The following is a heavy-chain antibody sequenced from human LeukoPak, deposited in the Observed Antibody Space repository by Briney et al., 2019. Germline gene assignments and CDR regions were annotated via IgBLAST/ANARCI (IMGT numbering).Heavy chain of an antibody. CDR3: ARTRNWNYPSYFDY. D-gene: IGHD1-7*01. CDR1: GGTFSSYA. CDR2: IIPIFGTA. V-gene: IGHV1-69*05. J-gene: IGHJ4*02. Sequence: ASVNVSCKASGGTFSSYAISWERQPPGHVREWMGGIIPIFGTANYAQKFQGRVTITTDESTSTAYMELSSLRSEDTAVYYCARTRNWNYPSYFDYWGQGTLVTVSS.